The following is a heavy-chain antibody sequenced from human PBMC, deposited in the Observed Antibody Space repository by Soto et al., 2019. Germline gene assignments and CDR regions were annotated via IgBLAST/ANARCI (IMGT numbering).Heavy chain of an antibody. J-gene: IGHJ4*02. CDR2: IRNKPNGHTT. Sequence: GGSPRLSCEGSGFTFSGHYMDWVRQAPGKGLEWLGRIRNKPNGHTTAYAASVKGRFTISRDDSKNLVYLQMNSLKSEDTALYYCSNTVITAPLFEYWGQGTLVTVSS. D-gene: IGHD2-21*02. CDR3: SNTVITAPLFEY. CDR1: GFTFSGHY. V-gene: IGHV3-72*01.